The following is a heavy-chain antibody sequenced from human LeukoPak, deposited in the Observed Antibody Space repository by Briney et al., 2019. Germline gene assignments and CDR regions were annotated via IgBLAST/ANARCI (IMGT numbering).Heavy chain of an antibody. CDR3: ARAKQNTASYYMDV. D-gene: IGHD5-18*01. CDR1: GYTFTSYD. Sequence: WASVKVSCKASGYTFTSYDINWVRQATGQGLEWMGWMNPNSGNTGYAQKFQGRVTITRNTSISTAYMELSSLRSEDAAVYYCARAKQNTASYYMDVWGKGTTVTVSS. CDR2: MNPNSGNT. J-gene: IGHJ6*03. V-gene: IGHV1-8*03.